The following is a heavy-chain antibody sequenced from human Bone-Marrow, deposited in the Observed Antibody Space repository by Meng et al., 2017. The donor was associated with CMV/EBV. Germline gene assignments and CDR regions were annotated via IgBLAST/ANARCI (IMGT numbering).Heavy chain of an antibody. CDR3: TSLSYDSSGYYQLYGMDV. D-gene: IGHD3-22*01. V-gene: IGHV3-73*01. CDR1: GFTFSGSA. J-gene: IGHJ6*02. Sequence: GESLKISCAASGFTFSGSAMHWVRQASGKGLEWVGRIRSKANSYETAYAASVKGRFTISRDDSKNTAYLQMNSLKTEDTAVYYCTSLSYDSSGYYQLYGMDVWGQGTTVTVSS. CDR2: IRSKANSYET.